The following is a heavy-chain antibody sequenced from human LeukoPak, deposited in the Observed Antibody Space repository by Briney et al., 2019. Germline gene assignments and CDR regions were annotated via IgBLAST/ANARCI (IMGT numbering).Heavy chain of an antibody. CDR1: GASISSSY. Sequence: SETLSLTCTVSGASISSSYWSWIRKPAGKGLEWIGRIYTSGNTSCNPSLKSRVTMSVDTSKNQFSLKLSSVTAADTAVYYCARDAFSGGTRFDPWGQGTLVTVSS. CDR3: ARDAFSGGTRFDP. J-gene: IGHJ5*02. D-gene: IGHD1-1*01. V-gene: IGHV4-4*07. CDR2: IYTSGNT.